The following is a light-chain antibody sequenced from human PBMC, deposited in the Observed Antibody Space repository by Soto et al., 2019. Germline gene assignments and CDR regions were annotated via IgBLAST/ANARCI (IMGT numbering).Light chain of an antibody. CDR3: QQYNTWLWT. Sequence: EVVMTQSPATLSVSPGERATLSCRASQNVNANLAWYQQKPGQAPRLLTHGASTRATGIPARFSGSGFGTEFILTISRLQSEDFAVYYCQQYNTWLWTFGRGTKVEGK. V-gene: IGKV3-15*01. CDR2: GAS. J-gene: IGKJ1*01. CDR1: QNVNAN.